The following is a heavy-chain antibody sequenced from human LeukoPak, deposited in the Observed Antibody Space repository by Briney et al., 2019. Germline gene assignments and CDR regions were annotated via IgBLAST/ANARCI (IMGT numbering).Heavy chain of an antibody. CDR1: GYTFTSYD. Sequence: ASVKVSCKASGYTFTSYDISWVRQAPGQGLEWMGWISAYNGNTNYAQKLQGRVTMTTATSTSKAYMQMTSLRSDDTAVYYCARAYMTATRHFDSWGQGTLVTVSS. D-gene: IGHD2-21*02. CDR2: ISAYNGNT. J-gene: IGHJ5*01. V-gene: IGHV1-18*01. CDR3: ARAYMTATRHFDS.